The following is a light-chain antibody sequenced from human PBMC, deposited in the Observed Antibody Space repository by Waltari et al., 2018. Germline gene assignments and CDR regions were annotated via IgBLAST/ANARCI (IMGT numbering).Light chain of an antibody. CDR2: DTK. Sequence: QAVVTQEPSLTVSPGGTVTLTCGSSTGAVTNDHYPHWFQQKPGHVPRTLIFDTKNKHSWPPARFSGSLLGGKAALTLSGAQPEDEGDYYCLLSYSGGRLMFGGGTKLTVL. J-gene: IGLJ3*02. V-gene: IGLV7-46*01. CDR3: LLSYSGGRLM. CDR1: TGAVTNDHY.